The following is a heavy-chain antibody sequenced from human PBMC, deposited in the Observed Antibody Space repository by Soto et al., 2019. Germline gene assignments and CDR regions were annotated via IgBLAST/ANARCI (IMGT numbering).Heavy chain of an antibody. V-gene: IGHV3-23*01. CDR1: GLTLTNYA. Sequence: GGSLRLSCVGSGLTLTNYAMTWVRQAPGKGLEWVAAIRGGQGGTFYADSVRGRFTISRDDSKNTLSLQMNSLRAEDTAVYYCAKPPIWLSEHINYWGQGTLVTVSS. CDR3: AKPPIWLSEHINY. CDR2: IRGGQGGT. J-gene: IGHJ4*02. D-gene: IGHD3-10*01.